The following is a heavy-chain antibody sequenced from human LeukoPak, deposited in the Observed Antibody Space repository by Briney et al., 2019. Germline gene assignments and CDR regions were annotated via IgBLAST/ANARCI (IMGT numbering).Heavy chain of an antibody. J-gene: IGHJ4*02. CDR1: GFTFRSYW. V-gene: IGHV3-7*01. D-gene: IGHD5-12*01. Sequence: GGSLRLSCAASGFTFRSYWMSWVRQAPGKGLEWVANINQGGSVQYYMDSVKGRFTISRDDAKNSLYVHMNSLRDEDTAVYYCARVEYSGWNLEYWGQGTLVTVSS. CDR3: ARVEYSGWNLEY. CDR2: INQGGSVQ.